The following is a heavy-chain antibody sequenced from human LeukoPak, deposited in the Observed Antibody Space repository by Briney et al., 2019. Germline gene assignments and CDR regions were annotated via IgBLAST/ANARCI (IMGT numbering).Heavy chain of an antibody. D-gene: IGHD6-13*01. CDR3: ARDPPGIAAAGPYLDY. Sequence: GGSLRLSCAASGFTFSSYAMSWIRQAPGKGLEWVSYISSSGSTIYYADSVKGRFTISRDNAKNSLYLQMNSLRAEDTAVYYCARDPPGIAAAGPYLDYWGQGTLVTVSS. J-gene: IGHJ4*02. CDR2: ISSSGSTI. V-gene: IGHV3-11*04. CDR1: GFTFSSYA.